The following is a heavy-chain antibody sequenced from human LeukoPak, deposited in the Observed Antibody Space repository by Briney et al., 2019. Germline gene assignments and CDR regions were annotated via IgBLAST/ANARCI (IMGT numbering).Heavy chain of an antibody. V-gene: IGHV3-23*01. CDR2: ISDSGGST. CDR3: AKDTSIGRYCTNGVCSPFDY. CDR1: AFTFSSYA. J-gene: IGHJ4*02. Sequence: PGGSLRPSCAASAFTFSSYAMSWVRQAPGKGLEWVSAISDSGGSTYDAASVKGRFTISRDNSKNTLYLQMNSLRAEDTAVYYCAKDTSIGRYCTNGVCSPFDYWGQGTLVTVSS. D-gene: IGHD2-8*01.